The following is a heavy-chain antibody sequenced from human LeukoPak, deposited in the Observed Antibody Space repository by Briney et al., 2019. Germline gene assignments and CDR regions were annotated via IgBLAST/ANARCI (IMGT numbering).Heavy chain of an antibody. CDR3: AIVRVNDRGGYDY. Sequence: QPGGSLRLSCAASGITFSDSFFDWVRQPPGKGLEWVGHIRNRANGHTTEHAPSVKGRFTLSRDDSKNSLYLQMNSLQTEDTAVYYCAIVRVNDRGGYDYWGQGTLVTVSS. CDR1: GITFSDSF. J-gene: IGHJ4*02. CDR2: IRNRANGHTT. D-gene: IGHD6-25*01. V-gene: IGHV3-72*01.